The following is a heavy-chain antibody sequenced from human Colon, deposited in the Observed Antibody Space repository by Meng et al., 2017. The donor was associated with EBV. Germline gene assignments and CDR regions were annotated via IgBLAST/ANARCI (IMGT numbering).Heavy chain of an antibody. CDR3: ARGNAYNAPSFDY. J-gene: IGHJ4*02. V-gene: IGHV4-4*02. D-gene: IGHD5-24*01. Sequence: QVRLQEQGPGLVGPSGTLCLTCAVSGASISSNNWWSWVRQPPGKGLEWIGEIYHGGNTNYNPSLKSRVTISVDRSNDQFSLSLSSVTAADTAVYYCARGNAYNAPSFDYWGQGTLVTVSS. CDR2: IYHGGNT. CDR1: GASISSNNW.